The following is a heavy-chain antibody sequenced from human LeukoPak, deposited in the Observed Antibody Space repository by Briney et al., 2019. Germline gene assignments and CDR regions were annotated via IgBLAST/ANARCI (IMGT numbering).Heavy chain of an antibody. CDR1: GGSFSVYY. CDR3: ARSLPYYDSSGYNTDY. J-gene: IGHJ4*02. Sequence: SETLSLTCAVYGGSFSVYYWSWIRQPPGKGLEWIGEINHSGSTNYNPSLKSRVTISVDTSKNQFSLKLSSVTAADTAVYSCARSLPYYDSSGYNTDYWGQGTLVTVSS. D-gene: IGHD3-22*01. CDR2: INHSGST. V-gene: IGHV4-34*01.